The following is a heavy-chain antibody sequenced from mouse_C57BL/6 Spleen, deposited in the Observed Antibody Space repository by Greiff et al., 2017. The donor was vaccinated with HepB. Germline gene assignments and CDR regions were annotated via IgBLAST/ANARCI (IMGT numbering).Heavy chain of an antibody. CDR1: GFTFSDYG. Sequence: EVQLQESGGGLVKPGGSLKLSCAASGFTFSDYGMHWVRQAPEKGLEWVAYLSSGSSTIYYADTVKGRFTISRDNAKNTLFLQMTSLRSEDTAMYYCARRLGYAMDYWGQGTSVTVSS. CDR3: ARRLGYAMDY. J-gene: IGHJ4*01. V-gene: IGHV5-17*01. CDR2: LSSGSSTI. D-gene: IGHD1-2*01.